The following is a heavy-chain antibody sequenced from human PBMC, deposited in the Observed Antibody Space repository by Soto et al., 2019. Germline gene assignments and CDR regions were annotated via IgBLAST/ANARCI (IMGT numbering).Heavy chain of an antibody. CDR1: GFTFSSDG. CDR2: ISYDGSNK. J-gene: IGHJ5*02. V-gene: IGHV3-30*18. Sequence: QVQLVESGGGVVQPGRSLRLSCAASGFTFSSDGMHWVRQAPGKGLEWVAVISYDGSNKYYADSVKGRFTISRDNSKNTLYLQMNSLRAEDTAVYYCAKVRSGYYTHWFDLWGQGTLVTVSS. D-gene: IGHD3-22*01. CDR3: AKVRSGYYTHWFDL.